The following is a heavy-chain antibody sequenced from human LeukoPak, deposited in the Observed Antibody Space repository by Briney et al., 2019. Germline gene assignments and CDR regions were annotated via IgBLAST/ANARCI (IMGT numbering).Heavy chain of an antibody. Sequence: VASVKVSCKASGYTFTGYYMHWVRQAPGQGLEWMGWINPNSGGTNYAQKFQGRVTMTRDTSISTAYMELSRLRSDDTAVYYCARDIVVVPAAKGPFDYWGQGTLVAVSS. D-gene: IGHD2-2*01. V-gene: IGHV1-2*02. CDR3: ARDIVVVPAAKGPFDY. J-gene: IGHJ4*02. CDR1: GYTFTGYY. CDR2: INPNSGGT.